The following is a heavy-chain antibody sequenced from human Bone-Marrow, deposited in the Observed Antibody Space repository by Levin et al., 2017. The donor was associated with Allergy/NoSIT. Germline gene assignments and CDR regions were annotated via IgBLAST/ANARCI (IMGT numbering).Heavy chain of an antibody. Sequence: GESLKISCKGSGYSFTSYWIGWVRQMPGKGLEWMGIIYPGDSDTRYSPSFQGQVTISADKSISTAYLQWSSLKASDTAMYYCARRVTILRDYYYGMDVWGQGTTVTVSS. CDR1: GYSFTSYW. J-gene: IGHJ6*02. D-gene: IGHD3-9*01. V-gene: IGHV5-51*01. CDR2: IYPGDSDT. CDR3: ARRVTILRDYYYGMDV.